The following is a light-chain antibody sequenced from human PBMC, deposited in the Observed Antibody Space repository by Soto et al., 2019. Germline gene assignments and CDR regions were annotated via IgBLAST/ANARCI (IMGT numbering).Light chain of an antibody. CDR1: QSVSSSY. CDR3: QQYGSSSLT. Sequence: EIVLTQSPGTLSWSPGERATLSCRASQSVSSSYLAWYQQKPGQAPRLLIYGASSRATGIPDRFSGSGSGTDFTLTISRLEPEDFAVYYCQQYGSSSLTFGGGTKVDI. V-gene: IGKV3-20*01. J-gene: IGKJ4*01. CDR2: GAS.